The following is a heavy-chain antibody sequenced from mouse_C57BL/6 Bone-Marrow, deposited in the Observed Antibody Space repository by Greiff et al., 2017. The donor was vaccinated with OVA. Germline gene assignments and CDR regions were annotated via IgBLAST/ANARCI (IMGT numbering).Heavy chain of an antibody. CDR3: ASSIDYGNYMDD. CDR1: GYSFTDYN. CDR2: INPNYGTT. J-gene: IGHJ4*01. D-gene: IGHD2-1*01. Sequence: EVQLQQSGPELVKPGASVKISCKASGYSFTDYNMNWVKQSNGKSLEWIGVINPNYGTTSYNQKFKGKATLTVDQSSSTAYMQLNSLTSEDSAVYDGASSIDYGNYMDDWGQGTSVTVSS. V-gene: IGHV1-39*01.